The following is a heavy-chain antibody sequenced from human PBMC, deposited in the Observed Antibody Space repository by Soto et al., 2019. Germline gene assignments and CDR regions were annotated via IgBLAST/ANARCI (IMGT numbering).Heavy chain of an antibody. Sequence: GGSLRLSCAGSGFTFSSYGMHWVRQAPGKGLEWVAVIWYDGSNKYYADSVKGRFTISRDNSKNTLYLQMNSLRAEDTAVYFCATVRLNDHPYIMDVWGQGTTVTVSS. CDR2: IWYDGSNK. CDR3: ATVRLNDHPYIMDV. V-gene: IGHV3-33*01. J-gene: IGHJ6*01. D-gene: IGHD1-1*01. CDR1: GFTFSSYG.